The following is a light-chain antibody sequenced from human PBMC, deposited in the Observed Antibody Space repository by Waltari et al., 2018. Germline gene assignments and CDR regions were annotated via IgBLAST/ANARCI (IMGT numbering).Light chain of an antibody. CDR2: DVS. V-gene: IGLV2-8*01. CDR1: SSDVGAYKY. CDR3: ASRGASKV. J-gene: IGLJ2*01. Sequence: QSALTQPPSASGSPGQSVTISCTGTSSDVGAYKYVSWYQQHPGKAPKLLIYDVSKRASGDLDRVSGSKSGNTASLTVDGLQAEDEADYYWASRGASKVFGGGTKLTVL.